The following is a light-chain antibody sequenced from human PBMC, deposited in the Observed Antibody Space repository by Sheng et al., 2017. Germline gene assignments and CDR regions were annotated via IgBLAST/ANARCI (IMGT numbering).Light chain of an antibody. CDR1: QSVSSN. V-gene: IGKV3-15*01. CDR2: GAS. J-gene: IGKJ3*01. CDR3: QQYQSWPLT. Sequence: EIVMTQSPATLSVSPGERATLSCRASQSVSSNLAWYRQTPGQPPXLLIYGASTRATGVPARFSGSGSGTHFTLTISSLQSEDFAVYYCQQYQSWPLTFGPGTKVDMK.